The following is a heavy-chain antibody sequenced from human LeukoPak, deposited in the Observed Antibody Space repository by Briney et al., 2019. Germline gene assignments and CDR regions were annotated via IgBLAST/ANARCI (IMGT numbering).Heavy chain of an antibody. CDR2: ISYDGSNK. D-gene: IGHD3-16*01. CDR1: GFTFSSYA. CDR3: ARDGGAFDY. V-gene: IGHV3-30*04. J-gene: IGHJ4*02. Sequence: GGSLRLSCAASGFTFSSYAMHWVRQAPGKGLEWVAVISYDGSNKYYADSVEGRFTISRDNSKNTLYPQMNSLRAEDTAVYYCARDGGAFDYWGQGTLVTVSS.